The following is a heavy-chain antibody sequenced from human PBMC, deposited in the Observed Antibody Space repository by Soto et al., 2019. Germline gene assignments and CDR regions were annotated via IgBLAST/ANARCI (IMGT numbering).Heavy chain of an antibody. V-gene: IGHV3-33*01. Sequence: QVQLVESGGGVVQPGRSLRLSCAASGFTFSSYGMHWVRQAPGKGLEWVAVIWYDGSNKYYADSVKGRFTIYRDNSKNTVYLQMKSLRAEDTAVYYCARVYYSSGYWYFDLWGRGTLVTRSS. CDR3: ARVYYSSGYWYFDL. J-gene: IGHJ2*01. CDR1: GFTFSSYG. CDR2: IWYDGSNK. D-gene: IGHD3-22*01.